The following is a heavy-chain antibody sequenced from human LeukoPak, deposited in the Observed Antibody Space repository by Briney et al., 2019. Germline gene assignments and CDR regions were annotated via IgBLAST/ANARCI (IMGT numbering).Heavy chain of an antibody. CDR1: GYTFTTYW. Sequence: GESLKISCKGSGYTFTTYWIGWVRQMPGKGLEGVGIIYPGDSDPRYSPSFQGQVTISADKSISTAYLQWSSQKASDSAMYYCARHGLGSSWFGFDYWGQGTLVTVSS. D-gene: IGHD6-13*01. CDR3: ARHGLGSSWFGFDY. J-gene: IGHJ4*02. CDR2: IYPGDSDP. V-gene: IGHV5-51*01.